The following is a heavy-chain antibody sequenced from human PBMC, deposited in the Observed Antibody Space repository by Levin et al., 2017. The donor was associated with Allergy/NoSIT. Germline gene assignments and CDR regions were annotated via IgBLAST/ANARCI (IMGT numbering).Heavy chain of an antibody. V-gene: IGHV1-2*02. CDR3: AVDMLKVTPGDY. D-gene: IGHD2-21*02. Sequence: KSGESLKISCKASGYTFTGYHMHWVRQAPGQGLEWMGDINPYSGATTYAQKFQGRVAMTRDTSINTVYMDLSSLTSDDTAVYYCAVDMLKVTPGDYWGQGSLVTVSS. CDR1: GYTFTGYH. CDR2: INPYSGAT. J-gene: IGHJ4*01.